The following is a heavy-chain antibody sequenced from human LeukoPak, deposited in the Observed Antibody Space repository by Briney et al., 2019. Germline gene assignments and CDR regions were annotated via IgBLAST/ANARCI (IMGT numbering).Heavy chain of an antibody. J-gene: IGHJ4*02. CDR1: GFTFSSYE. Sequence: GGSLRLSCAASGFTFSSYEMNWVRQAPGKGLEWVSYISSSGSTIYYADSVKGRFTISRDNAKDSLYLQMNSLRAEDTAVYYCARGDTAMAHLYYFDYWGQGTLVTVSS. D-gene: IGHD5-18*01. V-gene: IGHV3-48*03. CDR2: ISSSGSTI. CDR3: ARGDTAMAHLYYFDY.